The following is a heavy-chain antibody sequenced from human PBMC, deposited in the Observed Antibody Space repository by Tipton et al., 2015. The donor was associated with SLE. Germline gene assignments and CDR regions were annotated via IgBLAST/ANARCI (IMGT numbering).Heavy chain of an antibody. V-gene: IGHV3-33*06. J-gene: IGHJ4*02. D-gene: IGHD1-20*01. Sequence: SLRLSCAASGFTFSSYGMHWVRQAPGKGLEWVAVIWYDGSNKYYADSVKGRFTISRDNSKNTLYLQMNSLRAEDTAVYYCVKDLPSNWNPGALDYWGQGTLVTVSS. CDR3: VKDLPSNWNPGALDY. CDR1: GFTFSSYG. CDR2: IWYDGSNK.